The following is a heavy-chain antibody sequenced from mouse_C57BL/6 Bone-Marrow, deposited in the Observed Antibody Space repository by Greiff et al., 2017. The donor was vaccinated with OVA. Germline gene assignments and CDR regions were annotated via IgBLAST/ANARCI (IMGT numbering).Heavy chain of an antibody. CDR2: ISSGGSYT. CDR3: ARHADYYGSPKYFDV. J-gene: IGHJ1*03. V-gene: IGHV5-6*01. CDR1: GFTFSSYG. Sequence: EVKVVESGGDLVKPGGSLKLSCAASGFTFSSYGMSWVRQTPDTRLEWVATISSGGSYTYYPDRVKGRFTISRDNAKNTLYLQMSSLKSEDTAMYYCARHADYYGSPKYFDVWGTGTTVTVSS. D-gene: IGHD1-1*01.